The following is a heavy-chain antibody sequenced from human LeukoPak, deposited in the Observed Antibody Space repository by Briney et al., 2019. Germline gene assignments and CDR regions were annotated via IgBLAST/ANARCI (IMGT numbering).Heavy chain of an antibody. D-gene: IGHD3-16*02. CDR2: VDPGDSYI. J-gene: IGHJ4*02. V-gene: IGHV5-10-1*01. Sequence: GESLKISCKGSGNSFANYWITWVRQMPGKGLEWMGGVDPGDSYIKYSPSFQGHVTISADKSISTAYLHWSSLKASDTAMYYCARHRRLSNFDYWGQGTLVTVSS. CDR3: ARHRRLSNFDY. CDR1: GNSFANYW.